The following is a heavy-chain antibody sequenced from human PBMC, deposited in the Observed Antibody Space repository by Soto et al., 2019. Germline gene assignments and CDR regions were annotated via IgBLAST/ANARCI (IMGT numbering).Heavy chain of an antibody. Sequence: SVKVASKGSGCAFSSYAGSCVLQAPGQVLDWMGGIIPVFCTAIYEQKFQIRVTITADESTSTAYMELSSLRSEETAVYYCARTIRYNWNDGKYGMDVWGQGTTVTVSS. D-gene: IGHD1-20*01. V-gene: IGHV1-69*13. CDR1: GCAFSSYA. CDR2: IIPVFCTA. J-gene: IGHJ6*02. CDR3: ARTIRYNWNDGKYGMDV.